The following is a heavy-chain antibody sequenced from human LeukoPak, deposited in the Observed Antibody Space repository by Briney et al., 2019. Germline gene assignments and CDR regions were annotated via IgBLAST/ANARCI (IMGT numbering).Heavy chain of an antibody. J-gene: IGHJ4*02. CDR1: GGSISSSSYY. CDR3: ARYVVRGVIIV. Sequence: SETLSLTCTASGGSISSSSYYWGWIRQPPGKGLEWIGSIYYSGSTYYNPSLKSRVTMSVDTSKNQFSLKLSSVTAADTAVYYCARYVVRGVIIVWGQGTLVTVSS. CDR2: IYYSGST. D-gene: IGHD3-10*01. V-gene: IGHV4-39*01.